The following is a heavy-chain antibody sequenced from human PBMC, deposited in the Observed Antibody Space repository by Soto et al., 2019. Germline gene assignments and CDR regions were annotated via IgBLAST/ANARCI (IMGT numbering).Heavy chain of an antibody. CDR3: ARHGEYSSSWYFDY. J-gene: IGHJ4*02. D-gene: IGHD6-13*01. CDR1: GCSISSYC. Sequence: TSETLSLTCTFSGCSISSYCWSWIRQPPGKGLEWIGYIYYSGSTNYNPSPKSRVTISVDTSKNQFSLKLSSVTAADTAVYYCARHGEYSSSWYFDYWGQGTLVTVSS. CDR2: IYYSGST. V-gene: IGHV4-59*08.